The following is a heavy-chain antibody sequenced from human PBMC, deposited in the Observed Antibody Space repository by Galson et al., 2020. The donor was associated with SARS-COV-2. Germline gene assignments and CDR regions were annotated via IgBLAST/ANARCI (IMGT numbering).Heavy chain of an antibody. CDR2: IIPIFGTA. Sequence: KISCKASGGTFSSYAISWVRQAPGQGLEWMGGIIPIFGTANYAQKFQGRVTITADESTSTAYMELSSLRSEDTAVYYCRVGGFIVGATTVGLPFDYWGQGTLVTVSS. D-gene: IGHD1-26*01. J-gene: IGHJ4*02. CDR3: RVGGFIVGATTVGLPFDY. CDR1: GGTFSSYA. V-gene: IGHV1-69*01.